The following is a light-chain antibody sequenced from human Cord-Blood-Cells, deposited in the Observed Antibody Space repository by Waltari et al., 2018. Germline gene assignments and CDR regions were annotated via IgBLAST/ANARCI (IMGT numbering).Light chain of an antibody. Sequence: DIQLTQSPSFLSASVGDRVTITCRASQGISSYLAWYQQKPGKAPKLLIYTASTLQSGVPSRFSGSGSGKEFTLTISSLQPEDFATYYCQQLNSYPRTFGRGTKVEIK. J-gene: IGKJ1*01. V-gene: IGKV1-9*01. CDR2: TAS. CDR1: QGISSY. CDR3: QQLNSYPRT.